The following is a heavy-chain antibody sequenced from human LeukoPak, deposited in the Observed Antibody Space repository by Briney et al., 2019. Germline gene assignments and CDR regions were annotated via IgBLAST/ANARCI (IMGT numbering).Heavy chain of an antibody. CDR2: IKQDGSEK. D-gene: IGHD2-2*01. J-gene: IGHJ4*02. CDR1: GFTFSSCW. CDR3: ARDGVEPGIYFDY. Sequence: PGGSLRLSCAASGFTFSSCWMNWVRQAPGKGLEWVANIKQDGSEKYHVDSVKGRFTISRDNAKNSLYLQMNSLRAEDTAVYYCARDGVEPGIYFDYWGQGALVTVSS. V-gene: IGHV3-7*01.